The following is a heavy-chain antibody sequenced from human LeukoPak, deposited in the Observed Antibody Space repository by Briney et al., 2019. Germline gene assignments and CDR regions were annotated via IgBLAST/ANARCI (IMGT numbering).Heavy chain of an antibody. CDR1: GFTLSSYW. CDR2: IKQDGSEK. CDR3: ARVGVAVATDAFDI. J-gene: IGHJ3*02. D-gene: IGHD6-19*01. Sequence: GGPLRLSCAASGFTLSSYWMSWVRQAPGKGLEWVANIKQDGSEKYYVDSVKGRFTISRDNAKNSLYLQMNSLRDEDMAVYYCARVGVAVATDAFDIWGQGTMVTVSS. V-gene: IGHV3-7*05.